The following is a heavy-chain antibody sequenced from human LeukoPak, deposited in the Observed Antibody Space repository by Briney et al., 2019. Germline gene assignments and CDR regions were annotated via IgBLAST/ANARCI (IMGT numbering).Heavy chain of an antibody. V-gene: IGHV3-48*03. CDR2: LSSSGSAF. Sequence: GGSLRLSCEDSGFTFRSYEMNWVRQAPGKGLEWIAYLSSSGSAFSYADSVKGRFTIARDNAKNSVYLEMNSLRADDTAVYYCAREGRWELDYWGQGTLVTVSS. CDR3: AREGRWELDY. D-gene: IGHD4-23*01. J-gene: IGHJ4*02. CDR1: GFTFRSYE.